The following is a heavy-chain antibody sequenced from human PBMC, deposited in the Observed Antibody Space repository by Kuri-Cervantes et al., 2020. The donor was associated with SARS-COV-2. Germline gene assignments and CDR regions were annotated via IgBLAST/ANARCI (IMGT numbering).Heavy chain of an antibody. D-gene: IGHD4-17*01. CDR2: ISWNSGSI. CDR1: GFTFDDYA. CDR3: AKGALKDYGNRFDP. J-gene: IGHJ5*02. V-gene: IGHV3-9*01. Sequence: GGSLRLSCAASGFTFDDYAMHWVRQAPGKGLEWVSGISWNSGSIGYADSVKGRFTISRDNSKNTLFLQMNSLRVEDTAVYYGAKGALKDYGNRFDPWGQGTLVTVSS.